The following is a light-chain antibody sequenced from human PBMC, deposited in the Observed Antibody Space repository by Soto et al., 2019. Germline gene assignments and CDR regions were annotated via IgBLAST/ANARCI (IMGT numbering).Light chain of an antibody. Sequence: EVVLTQFPATLSLSPGERATLSCRASQSVSDHLAWYQQKPGQPPRLLIYDASNRATGIPARFSGSGSGTDFTLTISSLEPEDFAVYYCQQRSSWPLLTFGGGTKVEI. CDR3: QQRSSWPLLT. CDR2: DAS. CDR1: QSVSDH. J-gene: IGKJ4*01. V-gene: IGKV3-11*01.